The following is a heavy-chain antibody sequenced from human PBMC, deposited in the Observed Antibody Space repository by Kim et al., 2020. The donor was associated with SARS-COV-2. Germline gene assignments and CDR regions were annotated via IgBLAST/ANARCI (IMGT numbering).Heavy chain of an antibody. CDR3: APLYSSGYYKEYYFDY. CDR1: GYTLTELS. V-gene: IGHV1-24*01. CDR2: FDPYSGYP. Sequence: ASVKVSCKVSGYTLTELSMHWVRQAPGKGLAWLGGFDPYSGYPLSSPHFQGRVPITEYTSTDTAYMDLSSLRSEDTAVYYCAPLYSSGYYKEYYFDYWGQGTLVTVSS. D-gene: IGHD3-22*01. J-gene: IGHJ4*02.